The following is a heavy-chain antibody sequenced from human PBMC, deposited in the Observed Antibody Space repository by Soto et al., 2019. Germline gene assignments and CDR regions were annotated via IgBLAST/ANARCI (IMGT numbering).Heavy chain of an antibody. D-gene: IGHD6-13*01. CDR3: ARVAAAGTGEYYYYYYYGMDV. CDR2: IYYSGST. Sequence: TSETLSLTCTVSGGSISSSSYYWGWIRQPPGKGLEWIGSIYYSGSTYYNPSLKSRVTISVDTSKNQFSLKLSSVTAADTAVYYCARVAAAGTGEYYYYYYYGMDVWGQGTTVTVSS. J-gene: IGHJ6*02. V-gene: IGHV4-39*01. CDR1: GGSISSSSYY.